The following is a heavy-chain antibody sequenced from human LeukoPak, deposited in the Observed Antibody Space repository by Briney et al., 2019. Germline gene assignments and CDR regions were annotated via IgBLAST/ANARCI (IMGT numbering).Heavy chain of an antibody. J-gene: IGHJ3*02. D-gene: IGHD2-15*01. CDR1: GYTFTGYY. CDR3: ARDLPSNIVVVVAATVAFDI. CDR2: INPNSGGT. V-gene: IGHV1-2*02. Sequence: ASVKVSCKASGYTFTGYYMHWVRQAPGQGLEWMGWINPNSGGTNYAQKFQGRVTMTRDTSISTAYMELSRLRAEDTALYYCARDLPSNIVVVVAATVAFDIWGQGTMVTVSS.